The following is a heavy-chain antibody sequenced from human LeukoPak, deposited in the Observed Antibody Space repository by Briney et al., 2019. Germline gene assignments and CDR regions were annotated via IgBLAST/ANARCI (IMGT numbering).Heavy chain of an antibody. D-gene: IGHD5-18*01. V-gene: IGHV5-51*01. Sequence: GESLKISCKGSGFSFTTYWIAWVRQMPGKGLEWMGIICPGDSDTRYSPSFQGQVTISADKSISTAYLQWSSLRASDTAIYYCARSWVSGYGTVLDYWGQGTLVTVSS. CDR1: GFSFTTYW. CDR2: ICPGDSDT. CDR3: ARSWVSGYGTVLDY. J-gene: IGHJ4*02.